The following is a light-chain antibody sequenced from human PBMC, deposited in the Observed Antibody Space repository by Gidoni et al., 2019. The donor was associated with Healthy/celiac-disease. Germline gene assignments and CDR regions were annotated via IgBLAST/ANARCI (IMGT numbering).Light chain of an antibody. V-gene: IGKV3-11*01. CDR1: QSVSSY. CDR2: AAS. CDR3: QQRSNWPLT. Sequence: EIVLTQSPATLSLSPGERATLSCRASQSVSSYLAWYQQKPGKAPRLLIYAASNRATGIPARFSGSGSGTDFTLTISSLEPEDFAFYYCQQRSNWPLTFGGGTKVEIK. J-gene: IGKJ4*01.